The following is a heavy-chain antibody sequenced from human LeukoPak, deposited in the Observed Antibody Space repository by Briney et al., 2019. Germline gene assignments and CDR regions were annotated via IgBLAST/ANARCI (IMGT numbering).Heavy chain of an antibody. D-gene: IGHD3-3*01. CDR3: ARGGPLYYFWTDYYYYYYMDV. J-gene: IGHJ6*03. CDR1: GYTFTSYG. CDR2: ISAYNGNT. Sequence: GASVKVSCKASGYTFTSYGISWVRQAPGQGLEWMGWISAYNGNTNYAQKLQGRVTMTTDTSTSTAYMELRSLRSDDTAVYYCARGGPLYYFWTDYYYYYYMDVWGKGTTVTVSS. V-gene: IGHV1-18*01.